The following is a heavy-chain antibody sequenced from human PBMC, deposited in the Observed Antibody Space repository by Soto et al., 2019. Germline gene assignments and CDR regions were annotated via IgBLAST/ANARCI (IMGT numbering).Heavy chain of an antibody. CDR1: GYTFTGYY. V-gene: IGHV1-2*02. J-gene: IGHJ6*02. CDR2: INPNSGGT. Sequence: ASVKVSCKASGYTFTGYYMHWVRQAPGQGLEWMGWINPNSGGTNYAQKFQGRVTMTRDTSISTAYMEPSRLRSDDTAVYYCARVLAEYSDGYSYYYYGMDVWGQGTTVTVSS. D-gene: IGHD5-18*01. CDR3: ARVLAEYSDGYSYYYYGMDV.